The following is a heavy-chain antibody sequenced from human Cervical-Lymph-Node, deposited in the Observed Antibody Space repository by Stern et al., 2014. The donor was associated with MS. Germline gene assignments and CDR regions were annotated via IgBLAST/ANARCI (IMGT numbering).Heavy chain of an antibody. J-gene: IGHJ6*02. D-gene: IGHD1-1*01. CDR2: IYHRGNT. CDR3: ARDWNDVGFYQYGLDV. V-gene: IGHV4-4*02. Sequence: QVQLQASGPGLGKPSGTLSLTCAVSGDSISRSNWWSWVRQPPGKGLAWVGAIYHRGNTNYNPSLKSRVTISVDKSKNHFSLKLRSVTAADTAVYYCARDWNDVGFYQYGLDVWGQGTTVTVSS. CDR1: GDSISRSNW.